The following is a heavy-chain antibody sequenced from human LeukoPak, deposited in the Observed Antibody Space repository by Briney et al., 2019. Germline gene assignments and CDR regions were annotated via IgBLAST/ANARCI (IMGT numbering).Heavy chain of an antibody. CDR1: GFTFSGSA. CDR3: TRSPILYGLYFDY. V-gene: IGHV3-73*01. J-gene: IGHJ4*02. D-gene: IGHD2-2*02. Sequence: PGGSLRLSCAASGFTFSGSAMHWVRQASGKGLEWVDRIRSKANSYATAYAASVKGRFTISRDDSKNTAYLQMNSLKTEDTAVYYCTRSPILYGLYFDYWGQGTLVTVSS. CDR2: IRSKANSYAT.